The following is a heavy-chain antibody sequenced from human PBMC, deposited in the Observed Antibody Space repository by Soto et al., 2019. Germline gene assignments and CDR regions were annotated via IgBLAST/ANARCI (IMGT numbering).Heavy chain of an antibody. CDR3: ARGSLGYCSSTSCPQGDYYGMDV. CDR1: GFTFSSYD. D-gene: IGHD2-2*01. V-gene: IGHV3-13*05. Sequence: PGGSLRFSCAASGFTFSSYDMHWVRQATGKGLEWVSAIGTAGDPYYPGSVKGRFTISRENAKNSLYLQMNSLRAGDTAVYYCARGSLGYCSSTSCPQGDYYGMDVWGQGTTVTVSS. J-gene: IGHJ6*02. CDR2: IGTAGDP.